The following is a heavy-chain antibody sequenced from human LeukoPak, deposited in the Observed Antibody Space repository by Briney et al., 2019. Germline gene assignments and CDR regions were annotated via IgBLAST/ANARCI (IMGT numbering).Heavy chain of an antibody. CDR2: IYPGESDT. Sequence: GESLKISCKGAGYSCTSYWIGWVRQMPGKGLEWVGIIYPGESDTRYSQSFQGQVTISADKSISTAYLQWSSLQASDTAMYYRARLSPSRSDGFDVWGQGTMVTVSS. CDR3: ARLSPSRSDGFDV. CDR1: GYSCTSYW. J-gene: IGHJ3*01. V-gene: IGHV5-51*01.